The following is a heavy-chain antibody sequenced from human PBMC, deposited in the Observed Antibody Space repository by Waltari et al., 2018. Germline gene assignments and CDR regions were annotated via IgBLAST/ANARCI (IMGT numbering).Heavy chain of an antibody. J-gene: IGHJ5*02. CDR3: ARQWLFNNWFDP. CDR1: GGSFSGYY. V-gene: IGHV4-34*01. CDR2: INHSGST. Sequence: QVQLQQWGAGLLKPSETLSLTCAVYGGSFSGYYWSWIRQPPGKGLEWMGEINHSGSTNYNPSLKSRVTMSVDTSKNQFSLKLSSVTAADTAVYYCARQWLFNNWFDPWGQGTLVTVSS. D-gene: IGHD3-22*01.